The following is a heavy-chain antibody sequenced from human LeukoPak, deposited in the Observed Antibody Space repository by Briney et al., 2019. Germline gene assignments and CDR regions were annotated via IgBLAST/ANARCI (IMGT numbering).Heavy chain of an antibody. CDR2: IYHGGST. CDR3: ARRDRYSSGWYYFDY. V-gene: IGHV4-38-2*02. J-gene: IGHJ4*02. CDR1: GYSISSGYY. D-gene: IGHD6-19*01. Sequence: HPSETLSLTCTVSGYSISSGYYWGWIRQPPGKGLEWIWSIYHGGSTYYNPSLKSRVTISVDTSKNQFSLKLSSVTAADTAVYYCARRDRYSSGWYYFDYWGQGTLVTVSS.